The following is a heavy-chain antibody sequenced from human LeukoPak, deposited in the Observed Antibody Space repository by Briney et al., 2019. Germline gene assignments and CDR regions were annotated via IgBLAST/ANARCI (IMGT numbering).Heavy chain of an antibody. D-gene: IGHD6-19*01. V-gene: IGHV3-33*01. CDR3: ARERTSGWDAFDF. J-gene: IGHJ4*02. CDR2: IRYDGSKE. CDR1: GFTFSSHG. Sequence: GGSLRLSCAASGFTFSSHGMHWVRQAPGKGLEWVAVIRYDGSKEYYGDSVKGRFTISRDNSKNTLYLQMNSLRAEDTAVYYCARERTSGWDAFDFWGQGTLVTVSS.